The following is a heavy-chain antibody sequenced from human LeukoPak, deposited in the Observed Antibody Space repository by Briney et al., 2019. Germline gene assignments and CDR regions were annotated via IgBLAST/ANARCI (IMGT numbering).Heavy chain of an antibody. Sequence: GGSLRLSCAASGFTVSSNYMSWVRQAPGKGLEWVSVIYSGGSTYYADSVKGRFTISRDNSKNTLYLPMNSLSAEDTAVYHCARDSGVHYYGSGYYTDVWGKGTTVTISS. CDR1: GFTVSSNY. CDR2: IYSGGST. D-gene: IGHD3-10*01. CDR3: ARDSGVHYYGSGYYTDV. V-gene: IGHV3-53*01. J-gene: IGHJ6*03.